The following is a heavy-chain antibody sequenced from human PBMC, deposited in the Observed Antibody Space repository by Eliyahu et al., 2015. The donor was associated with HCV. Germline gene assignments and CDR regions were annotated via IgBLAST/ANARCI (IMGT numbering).Heavy chain of an antibody. V-gene: IGHV3-15*01. CDR1: GFXFSNAW. CDR2: IKSKPAGGTI. J-gene: IGHJ4*02. D-gene: IGHD1-26*01. Sequence: EMQLVESGGGLVKPGGSLRLXCAGSGFXFSNAWMTWVRQAXGKGLEWVGRIKSKPAGGTIEYAAPVKGRFTISRDDSENTLFLQMNSLKAEDTAIYYCATVYSGRYLGHWGQGTLVTVSS. CDR3: ATVYSGRYLGH.